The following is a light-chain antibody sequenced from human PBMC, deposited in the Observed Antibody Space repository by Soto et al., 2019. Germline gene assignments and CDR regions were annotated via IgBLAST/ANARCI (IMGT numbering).Light chain of an antibody. CDR1: SSDVGGYNY. V-gene: IGLV2-8*01. Sequence: QSALTQPPSASGSPGQSVTISCTGTSSDVGGYNYVSWYQQHPGKAPKLMIYEVTKRPSGVPDRFSGSKSGNTASLTVSGLQAEDEADYYCSSYAGSSNLFFGGGTKVTVL. CDR2: EVT. J-gene: IGLJ2*01. CDR3: SSYAGSSNLF.